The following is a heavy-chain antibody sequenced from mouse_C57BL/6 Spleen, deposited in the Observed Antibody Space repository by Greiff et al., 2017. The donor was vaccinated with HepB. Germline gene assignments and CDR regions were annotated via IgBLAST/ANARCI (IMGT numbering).Heavy chain of an antibody. J-gene: IGHJ4*01. V-gene: IGHV2-6-1*01. Sequence: QVQLQQSGPGLVAPSQSLSITCTVSGFSLTSYGVHWVRQPPGKGLEWLVVIWSDGSTTYNSALNSRLSISKDNSKSQVFLKMNSLQTDDTAMYYCARQFFMLGAMDYWGQGTSVTVSS. CDR2: IWSDGST. D-gene: IGHD1-2*01. CDR3: ARQFFMLGAMDY. CDR1: GFSLTSYG.